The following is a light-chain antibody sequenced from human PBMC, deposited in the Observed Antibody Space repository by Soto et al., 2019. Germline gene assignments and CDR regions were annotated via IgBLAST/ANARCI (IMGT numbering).Light chain of an antibody. V-gene: IGKV1-6*01. CDR1: QGVRED. J-gene: IGKJ4*01. CDR3: LQESNYPLT. CDR2: SAS. Sequence: QITQTPSPLSSSFGDKKNNTFPANQGVREDVGWYQQKPGKAPKLLIYSASTLQSGVPSRFSGSGSGTDFTLTISGLQPEDFATYYCLQESNYPLTFGGGTKVDIK.